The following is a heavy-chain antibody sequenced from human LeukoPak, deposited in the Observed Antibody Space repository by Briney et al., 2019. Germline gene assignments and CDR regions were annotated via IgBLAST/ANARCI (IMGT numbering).Heavy chain of an antibody. J-gene: IGHJ4*02. CDR2: INPSGGST. V-gene: IGHV1-46*01. CDR3: ARDPASGPTYYGSGSYYYGVRAVFDY. CDR1: GYTFTSYY. Sequence: ASVKVSCKASGYTFTSYYMHWVRQAPGQGLEWMGIINPSGGSTSYAQKFQGRVTMTRDTSTSTVYMELSSLRSEDTAVYYCARDPASGPTYYGSGSYYYGVRAVFDYWGQGTLVTVSS. D-gene: IGHD3-10*01.